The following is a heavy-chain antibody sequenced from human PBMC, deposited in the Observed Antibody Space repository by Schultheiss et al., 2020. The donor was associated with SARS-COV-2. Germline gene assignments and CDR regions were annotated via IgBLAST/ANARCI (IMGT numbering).Heavy chain of an antibody. D-gene: IGHD5-18*01. Sequence: GGSLRLSCAASGFTFSSYAMHWVRQAPGKGLEWVAVISYDGSNKYYADSVKGRFTISRDNSKNTLYLQMNSLRADDTAVYYCARGVQLWNYYFDYWGQGTLVTVSS. CDR2: ISYDGSNK. CDR3: ARGVQLWNYYFDY. CDR1: GFTFSSYA. V-gene: IGHV3-30*04. J-gene: IGHJ4*02.